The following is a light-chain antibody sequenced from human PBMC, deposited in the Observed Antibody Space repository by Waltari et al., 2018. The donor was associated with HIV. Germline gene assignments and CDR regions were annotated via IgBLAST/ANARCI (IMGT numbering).Light chain of an antibody. CDR3: QQCGTAPRT. Sequence: IVLIQSPVTLSLSPGDRANLSCRASQSIRGSFLVWYQQKPGQPPRLLTYGASGRAAGIPDRFRGSGSGTDFTLTISRLEPEDVAVYYCQQCGTAPRTFGQGTRLEIK. J-gene: IGKJ2*01. CDR2: GAS. CDR1: QSIRGSF. V-gene: IGKV3-20*01.